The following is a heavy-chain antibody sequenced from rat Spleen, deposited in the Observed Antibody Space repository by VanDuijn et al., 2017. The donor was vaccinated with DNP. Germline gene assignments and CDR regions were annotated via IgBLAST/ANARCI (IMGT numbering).Heavy chain of an antibody. Sequence: EVQLQESGPGLVKPSQSLPLTCSVTGYSITSNYWGWIRKFPGNKMEWIGHISYSGSTRYHPSLKSRISITRDTSKNQLFLQVNSVTTEDTATYYCARWPGYNPPYAMDAWGQGTSVTVSS. CDR2: ISYSGST. CDR1: GYSITSNY. V-gene: IGHV3-1*01. CDR3: ARWPGYNPPYAMDA. J-gene: IGHJ4*01. D-gene: IGHD1-4*01.